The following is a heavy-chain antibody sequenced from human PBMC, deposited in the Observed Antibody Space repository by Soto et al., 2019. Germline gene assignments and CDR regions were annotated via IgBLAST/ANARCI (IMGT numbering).Heavy chain of an antibody. CDR2: IRPGTGNT. Sequence: GGSLRLSCEASGFTFSSFAMTWVRQAPGKGLERVYAIRPGTGNTYYADSVKGRFTISRDNSKNTLYLQMNTVRAEDTAVYYCAKCVSHCYLEXWGQGTLVTVSX. D-gene: IGHD5-18*01. V-gene: IGHV3-23*01. J-gene: IGHJ4*02. CDR1: GFTFSSFA. CDR3: AKCVSHCYLEX.